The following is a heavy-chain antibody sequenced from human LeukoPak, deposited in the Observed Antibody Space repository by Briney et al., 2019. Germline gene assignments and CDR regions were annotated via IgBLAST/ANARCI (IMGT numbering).Heavy chain of an antibody. CDR2: INEDGSTI. Sequence: PGGSLRLSCAASGFSFSSYWMHWVRQAPGKGLVWVSRINEDGSTINYADSVKGRFTISRDNAKNTLSLQMNSLRAEDTAVYYCARVEVSGSYSKFDYWGQGTLVTVSS. CDR1: GFSFSSYW. CDR3: ARVEVSGSYSKFDY. D-gene: IGHD1-26*01. V-gene: IGHV3-74*01. J-gene: IGHJ4*02.